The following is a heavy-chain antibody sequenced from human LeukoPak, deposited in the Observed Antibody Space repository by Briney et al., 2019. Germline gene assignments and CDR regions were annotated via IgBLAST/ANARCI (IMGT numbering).Heavy chain of an antibody. CDR2: ISAYNGNT. CDR3: ARDPFGEQYNWFDP. J-gene: IGHJ5*02. Sequence: GASVKVSCKASGYTFTSYGISRVRQAPGQGLEWMGWISAYNGNTNYAQKLQGRVTMTTDTSTSTAYMELRSLRSDDTAVYYCARDPFGEQYNWFDPWGQGTLVTVSS. V-gene: IGHV1-18*01. CDR1: GYTFTSYG. D-gene: IGHD3-3*01.